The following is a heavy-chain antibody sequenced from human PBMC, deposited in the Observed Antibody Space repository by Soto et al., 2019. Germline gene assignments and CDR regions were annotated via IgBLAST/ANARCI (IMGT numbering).Heavy chain of an antibody. D-gene: IGHD6-6*01. Sequence: KTSETLSLTCTVSGGSISSSSYYWGWIRQPPGKGLEWIGSIYYSGSTYYNPSLKSRVTISVDTSKNQFSLKLSSVTAADTAVYYCARPYSSSSRYYYYGMGVWGQGTTVTVSS. CDR3: ARPYSSSSRYYYYGMGV. J-gene: IGHJ6*02. CDR2: IYYSGST. CDR1: GGSISSSSYY. V-gene: IGHV4-39*01.